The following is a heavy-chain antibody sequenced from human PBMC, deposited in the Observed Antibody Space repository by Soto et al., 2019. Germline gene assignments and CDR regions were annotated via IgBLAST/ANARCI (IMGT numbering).Heavy chain of an antibody. CDR1: GYPFTRYS. V-gene: IGHV1-18*04. Sequence: ASVKVSCKASGYPFTRYSIRWVRQAPGQGLEWMGWISGYNGDTEYSKNFQGRLTMTIDTSTTTASMELRSLRSDDTAVYYCARASLTIFGAPYGMDVWGQGTSVTVSS. CDR2: ISGYNGDT. CDR3: ARASLTIFGAPYGMDV. D-gene: IGHD3-3*01. J-gene: IGHJ6*02.